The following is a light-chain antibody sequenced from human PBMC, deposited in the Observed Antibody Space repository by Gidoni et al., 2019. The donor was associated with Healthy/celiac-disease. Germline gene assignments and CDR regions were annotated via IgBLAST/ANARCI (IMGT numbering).Light chain of an antibody. Sequence: EIVLTQSQATLSLSPGERATLSCRALQSVSSYLAWYQQKPGQAPRLLIYDASNRATGIPARFSGSGSGTDFTLTISSLEPVDFAVYYCQQRSNWPPSLTFGGGTKVEIK. V-gene: IGKV3-11*01. J-gene: IGKJ4*01. CDR2: DAS. CDR1: QSVSSY. CDR3: QQRSNWPPSLT.